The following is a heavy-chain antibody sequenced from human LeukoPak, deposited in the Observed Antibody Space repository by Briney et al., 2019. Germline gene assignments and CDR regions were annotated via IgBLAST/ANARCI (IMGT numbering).Heavy chain of an antibody. CDR2: INPNSGGT. CDR1: GYTLTGHY. CDR3: AREAGVLRFLEWLPPMDYYCMDV. J-gene: IGHJ6*03. V-gene: IGHV1-2*02. D-gene: IGHD3-3*01. Sequence: ASVKVSCKASGYTLTGHYMYWVRQAPGQGLEWMGWINPNSGGTNYAQKLQGRVTMTTDTSTSTAYMELRSLRSDDTAVYYCAREAGVLRFLEWLPPMDYYCMDVWGKGTTVTVSS.